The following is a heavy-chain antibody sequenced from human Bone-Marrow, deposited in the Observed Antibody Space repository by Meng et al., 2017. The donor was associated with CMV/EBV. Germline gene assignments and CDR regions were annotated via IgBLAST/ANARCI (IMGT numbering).Heavy chain of an antibody. V-gene: IGHV1-2*02. D-gene: IGHD3-22*01. CDR1: GYTFTGYY. J-gene: IGHJ4*02. CDR2: INPNSGGT. CDR3: ARDRRRSSDYYDSSGYSFS. Sequence: ASVKVSCKASGYTFTGYYMHWVRQAPGQGLEWMGWINPNSGGTNYAQKFQGRVTMTRDTSISTAYMELSRLRSDDTAVYYCARDRRRSSDYYDSSGYSFSWGQGTLVTVSS.